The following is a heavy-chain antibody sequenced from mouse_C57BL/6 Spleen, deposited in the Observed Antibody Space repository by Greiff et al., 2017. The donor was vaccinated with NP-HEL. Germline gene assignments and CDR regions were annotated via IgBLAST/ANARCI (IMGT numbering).Heavy chain of an antibody. D-gene: IGHD3-2*02. J-gene: IGHJ4*01. V-gene: IGHV8-12*01. CDR1: GFSLSTSGMG. Sequence: QVQLKVSGPGILQSSQTLSLTCSFSGFSLSTSGMGVSRIRQPSGMGLEWLAHIYWDDDNHYNPSLKSRLTISKDTSRNQVFLKITSVDTADTATYYCARSRQLRLLDYWGQGTSVTVSS. CDR3: ARSRQLRLLDY. CDR2: IYWDDDN.